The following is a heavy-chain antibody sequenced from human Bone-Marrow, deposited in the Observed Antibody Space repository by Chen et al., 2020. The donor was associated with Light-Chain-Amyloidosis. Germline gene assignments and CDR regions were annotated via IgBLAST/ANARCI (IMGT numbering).Heavy chain of an antibody. D-gene: IGHD5-12*01. V-gene: IGHV5-51*01. CDR2: IYPDDSDA. Sequence: EVQLEQSGPEVNKPGEALKISCKGAGYTFPNYWIGWVRQMPGKGLGWMGVIYPDDSDARYSPSFEGQVTISADKSITTAYLQWRSLKASDTAMYYCARRRDGYNFDYWGQGTLVTVSS. CDR1: GYTFPNYW. CDR3: ARRRDGYNFDY. J-gene: IGHJ4*02.